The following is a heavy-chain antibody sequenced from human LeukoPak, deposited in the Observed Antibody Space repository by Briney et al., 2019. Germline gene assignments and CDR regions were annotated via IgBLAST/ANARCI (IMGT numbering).Heavy chain of an antibody. Sequence: GGSLTLSCVGSGFMFSDYYKSWIRQAPGKGLEWVSYISNDSVDKYYVDPVRGRFTISSDNAKKSMYLQMSGLRVEDTAVYYCARRDWVSGAVRAFDIWGQGTMVTVSS. CDR1: GFMFSDYY. V-gene: IGHV3-11*06. D-gene: IGHD3-3*01. CDR3: ARRDWVSGAVRAFDI. CDR2: ISNDSVDK. J-gene: IGHJ3*02.